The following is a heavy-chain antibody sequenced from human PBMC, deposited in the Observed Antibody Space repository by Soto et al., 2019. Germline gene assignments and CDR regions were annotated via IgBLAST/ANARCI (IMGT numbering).Heavy chain of an antibody. V-gene: IGHV3-72*01. Sequence: EVQLVESGGGLVQPVGSLRLSCAASGFTLSDHYMDWVRQAPGRGLEWVGRTRNKANGYSTEYAAAVKGRFIVSSDDSLNSLYLQMNSLKTEDTAVYYCVSTSHYGSGSWNFDFWGQGTLVTVSS. CDR1: GFTLSDHY. J-gene: IGHJ4*02. CDR2: TRNKANGYST. D-gene: IGHD3-10*01. CDR3: VSTSHYGSGSWNFDF.